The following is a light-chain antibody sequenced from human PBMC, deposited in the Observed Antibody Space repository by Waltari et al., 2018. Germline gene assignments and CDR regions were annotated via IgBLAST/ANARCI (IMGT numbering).Light chain of an antibody. J-gene: IGKJ1*01. Sequence: DIVMTQTPLSSPVTLGQPASISCRSSQSLVHDNGNTYLNWYQKRPGQPPRLLIYQISKRFPGVPDRFSGSGSGTEFTLKISRVEPEDVGVYYCMQATRFPRSFGQGTKVEIK. CDR2: QIS. CDR3: MQATRFPRS. V-gene: IGKV2-24*01. CDR1: QSLVHDNGNTY.